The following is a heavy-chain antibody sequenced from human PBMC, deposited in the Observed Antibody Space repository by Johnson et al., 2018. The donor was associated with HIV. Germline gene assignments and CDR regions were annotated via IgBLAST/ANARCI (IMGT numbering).Heavy chain of an antibody. CDR1: GFTFSHAW. D-gene: IGHD3-16*01. Sequence: VQLVESGGGLVKPGGSLRLSCAASGFTFSHAWMTWVRQAPGKGLEWVGRIKRETDGGTRDYAAPVKGRFTISRDDSKNTLYLQMNSLKIDDTAVYYCTRGVNSEGGSIWGQGTKVTVFS. CDR3: TRGVNSEGGSI. J-gene: IGHJ3*02. CDR2: IKRETDGGTR. V-gene: IGHV3-15*01.